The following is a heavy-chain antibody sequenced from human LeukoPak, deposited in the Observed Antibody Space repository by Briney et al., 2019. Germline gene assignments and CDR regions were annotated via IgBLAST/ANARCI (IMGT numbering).Heavy chain of an antibody. J-gene: IGHJ4*02. Sequence: GGSLRLSCTASEFTFNTYGMHWVRQAPGKGPEPVAHIWHDGSNEDYADSVRGRFAISRDNSKYTLYQQMNSLRVEDTAVYYCVRDRGDGYNQIDYWGQGTLVTVSS. CDR3: VRDRGDGYNQIDY. V-gene: IGHV3-33*01. CDR1: EFTFNTYG. D-gene: IGHD5-24*01. CDR2: IWHDGSNE.